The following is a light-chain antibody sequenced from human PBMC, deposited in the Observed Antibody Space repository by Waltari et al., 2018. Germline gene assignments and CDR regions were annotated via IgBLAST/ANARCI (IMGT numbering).Light chain of an antibody. J-gene: IGKJ1*01. CDR1: QSVGRS. CDR3: QMYVRLPVT. V-gene: IGKV3-20*01. CDR2: DAS. Sequence: EIVLTQSPGTLSLSQGESATLSCRATQSVGRSLAWYQQKPGQAPRLLIYDASKRATGIPERFSGGGSGTDFSLTISRLEPEDFAVYYCQMYVRLPVTFGQGTKVEIK.